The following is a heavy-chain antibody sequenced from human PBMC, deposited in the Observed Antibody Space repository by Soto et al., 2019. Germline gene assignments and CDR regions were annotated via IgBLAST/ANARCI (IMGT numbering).Heavy chain of an antibody. CDR2: INAYNGNT. V-gene: IGHV1-18*01. CDR1: GYSFTSYG. CDR3: ARVLPPFDP. J-gene: IGHJ5*02. Sequence: QVQLVQSGAEVKKPGASVKVSCKASGYSFTSYGISWVRQAPGQGLEWMGWINAYNGNTNYAQKLQGRVTMTKDTSSSNDYIELRSLRSEDTAVYYCARVLPPFDPWGQGTLVTVSS.